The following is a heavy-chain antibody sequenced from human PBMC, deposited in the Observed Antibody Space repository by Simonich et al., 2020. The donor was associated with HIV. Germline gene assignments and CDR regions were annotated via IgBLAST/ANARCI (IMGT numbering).Heavy chain of an antibody. J-gene: IGHJ1*01. D-gene: IGHD1-20*01. CDR3: ALDQINSPALH. CDR2: VEPEDGET. V-gene: IGHV1-69-2*01. Sequence: EVQLVQSGAEVKKPGAAVQISCHFSGYTFTDYYIHWVQQAPGKGLEWMGLVEPEDGETVYTERFQGRGTITADTSTDTAYMELNSLTSEDTAVYYCALDQINSPALHWGQGSLVTVSS. CDR1: GYTFTDYY.